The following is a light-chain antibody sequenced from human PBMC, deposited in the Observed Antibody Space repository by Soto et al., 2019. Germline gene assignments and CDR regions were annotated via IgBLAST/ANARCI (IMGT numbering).Light chain of an antibody. CDR2: SNN. CDR3: AAWDDSLSGYV. V-gene: IGLV1-47*02. Sequence: QSVLTQPPSASGTPGQRVTISCSGSSSNIGSNYVYWYQQLPGTAPKLLIYSNNQRPSGVPDRFSGSKSGTSASLAISGLRSGDEADYYCAAWDDSLSGYVFGNGTKVTVL. J-gene: IGLJ1*01. CDR1: SSNIGSNY.